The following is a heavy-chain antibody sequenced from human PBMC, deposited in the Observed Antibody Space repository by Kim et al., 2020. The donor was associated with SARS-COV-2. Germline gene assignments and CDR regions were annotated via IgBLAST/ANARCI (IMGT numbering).Heavy chain of an antibody. V-gene: IGHV4-34*01. CDR1: GGSFSGYY. CDR2: INHSGST. Sequence: SETLSLTCAVYGGSFSGYYWSWIRQPPGKGLEWIGEINHSGSTNYNPSLKSRVTISVDTSKNQFSLKLSSVTAADTAVYYCARDLPRGYSYGYGDYWGQG. D-gene: IGHD5-18*01. J-gene: IGHJ4*02. CDR3: ARDLPRGYSYGYGDY.